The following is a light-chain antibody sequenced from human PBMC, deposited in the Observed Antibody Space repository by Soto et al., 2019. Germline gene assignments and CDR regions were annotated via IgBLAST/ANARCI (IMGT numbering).Light chain of an antibody. CDR3: SSFAVSNSFV. CDR1: SNDVGGYNY. CDR2: EVN. J-gene: IGLJ1*01. V-gene: IGLV2-8*01. Sequence: SVVPKPPSPSVFPGQSVTISCTRTSNDVGGYNYVSWYQQHPGKAPKLMIYEVNKRPSGVPDRFSGSKSGNTASLTVSGLQAEDEADYYCSSFAVSNSFVFGTGTKVTVL.